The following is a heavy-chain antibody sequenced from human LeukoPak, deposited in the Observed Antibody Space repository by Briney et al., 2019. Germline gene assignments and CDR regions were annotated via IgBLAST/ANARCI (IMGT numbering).Heavy chain of an antibody. D-gene: IGHD6-13*01. V-gene: IGHV1-69*04. CDR3: ARDRCSWTSEGFWFDP. Sequence: SVKVSCKASGGTFSSYAICWGRQAPGQGREWMGRIIPILGIANYAQKFQGRVTITADKSTSTAYMELSSLRSEDTPVDYCARDRCSWTSEGFWFDPWGQGTLVTVSS. CDR1: GGTFSSYA. CDR2: IIPILGIA. J-gene: IGHJ5*02.